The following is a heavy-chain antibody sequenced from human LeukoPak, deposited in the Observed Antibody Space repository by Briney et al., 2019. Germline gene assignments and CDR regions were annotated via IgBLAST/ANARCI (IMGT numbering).Heavy chain of an antibody. D-gene: IGHD1-26*01. J-gene: IGHJ3*02. CDR2: INPNSGGT. CDR1: GYTFTGYY. CDR3: ARQPIVGATVVHAFDI. Sequence: ASVKVSCKASGYTFTGYYMHWVRQAPGQGLEWMGWINPNSGGTNYAQKFQGRVTMTRDTSISTAYMELSRLRSDDTAVYYCARQPIVGATVVHAFDIWGQGTMVTVSS. V-gene: IGHV1-2*02.